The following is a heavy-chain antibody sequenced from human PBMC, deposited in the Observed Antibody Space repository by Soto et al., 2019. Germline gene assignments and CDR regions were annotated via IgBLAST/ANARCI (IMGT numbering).Heavy chain of an antibody. J-gene: IGHJ5*02. CDR1: GFTFSNAW. D-gene: IGHD2-15*01. V-gene: IGHV3-15*01. Sequence: EVQLVESGGGLVKPGGSLRLSCAASGFTFSNAWMSWVRQAPGKGLEWVGRIKSKTDGGTTDYAAPVKGRFTISRDDSKNTLYLQMNSLKTEDTAVYYCTTAGNLAVAATRLGWFDPWGQGTLVTVSS. CDR3: TTAGNLAVAATRLGWFDP. CDR2: IKSKTDGGTT.